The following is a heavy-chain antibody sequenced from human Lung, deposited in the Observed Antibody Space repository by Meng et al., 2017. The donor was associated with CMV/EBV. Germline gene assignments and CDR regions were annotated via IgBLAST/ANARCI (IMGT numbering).Heavy chain of an antibody. D-gene: IGHD4-17*01. CDR3: ARGLTTVTTHWFDP. J-gene: IGHJ5*02. CDR2: IKQDGSEK. CDR1: GFTFSSYW. Sequence: GGSLRLXCAASGFTFSSYWMSWVRQAPGKGLEWVANIKQDGSEKYYVDSVKGRFTISRDNAKNSLYLQMNSLRAEDTAVYYCARGLTTVTTHWFDPWGQGTXVTVSS. V-gene: IGHV3-7*01.